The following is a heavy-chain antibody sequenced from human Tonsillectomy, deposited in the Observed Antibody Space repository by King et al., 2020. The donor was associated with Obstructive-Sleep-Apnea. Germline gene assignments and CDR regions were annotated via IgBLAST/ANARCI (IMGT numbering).Heavy chain of an antibody. CDR3: ARHCCRGGSCYTGYFYGMDV. V-gene: IGHV5-51*01. Sequence: QLVQSGAEVKKPGESLKISCKGSGYNFTTYWIGWVRQMPGKGLEWMGIIYPGDSDTRYSPSFQGQATISADKSISTPYLQWSSLKASDTAMYYCARHCCRGGSCYTGYFYGMDVWGQGTTVTVSS. D-gene: IGHD2-15*01. CDR1: GYNFTTYW. J-gene: IGHJ6*02. CDR2: IYPGDSDT.